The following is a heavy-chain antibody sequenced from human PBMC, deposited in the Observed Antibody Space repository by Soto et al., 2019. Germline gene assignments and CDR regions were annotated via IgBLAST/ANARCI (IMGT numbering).Heavy chain of an antibody. CDR2: ISYDGSNK. Sequence: GGSLRLSCAASGFTFSSYGMHWVRQAPGKGLEWVAVISYDGSNKYYADSVKGRFTISRDNSKNTLYLQMNSLRAEDTAVYYCAKEYYDSSGYNPTDVVWGQGTLVTVSS. J-gene: IGHJ4*02. CDR1: GFTFSSYG. D-gene: IGHD3-22*01. V-gene: IGHV3-30*18. CDR3: AKEYYDSSGYNPTDVV.